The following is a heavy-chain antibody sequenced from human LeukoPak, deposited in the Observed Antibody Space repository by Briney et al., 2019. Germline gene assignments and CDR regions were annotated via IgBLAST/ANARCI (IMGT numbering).Heavy chain of an antibody. Sequence: GGSLRLFCAASGFTFSSYSMNWVRQAPGKGLEWVSSISSSSSYIYYADSVKGRFTISRDNAKNSLYLQMNSLRAEDTAVYYCARDSVQLWSHDYWGQGTLVTVSS. D-gene: IGHD5-18*01. CDR2: ISSSSSYI. CDR3: ARDSVQLWSHDY. CDR1: GFTFSSYS. V-gene: IGHV3-21*01. J-gene: IGHJ4*02.